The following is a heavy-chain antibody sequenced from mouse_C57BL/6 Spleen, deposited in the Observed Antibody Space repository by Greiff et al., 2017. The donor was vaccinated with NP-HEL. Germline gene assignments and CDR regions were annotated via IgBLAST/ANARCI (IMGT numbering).Heavy chain of an antibody. Sequence: QVQLQQSGAELMKPGASVKLSCKATGYTFTGYWMHWVKQRPGQGLEWIGNINPSNGGTNYNEKFKSKATLTVDKSSSTAYMQLSSLTSEDSAVYYCARSAASYSNYEWYFDVWGTGTTVTVSS. CDR1: GYTFTGYW. CDR2: INPSNGGT. J-gene: IGHJ1*03. D-gene: IGHD2-5*01. CDR3: ARSAASYSNYEWYFDV. V-gene: IGHV1-53*01.